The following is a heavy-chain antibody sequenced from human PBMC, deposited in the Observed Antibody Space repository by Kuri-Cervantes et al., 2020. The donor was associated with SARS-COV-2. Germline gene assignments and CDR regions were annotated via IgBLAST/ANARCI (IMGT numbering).Heavy chain of an antibody. CDR2: VYYSGTT. CDR1: NGSISSSPYY. CDR3: ARHFGYSYDSGGPGSYYFDY. Sequence: SETLSLTCSASNGSISSSPYYWAWIRQPPGKGLEWIGSVYYSGTTYNNPSLMSRLTLSLDTSKNQFSLKLNSVTAADTAVYYCARHFGYSYDSGGPGSYYFDYWGQGTLVTVSS. J-gene: IGHJ4*02. V-gene: IGHV4-39*01. D-gene: IGHD3-22*01.